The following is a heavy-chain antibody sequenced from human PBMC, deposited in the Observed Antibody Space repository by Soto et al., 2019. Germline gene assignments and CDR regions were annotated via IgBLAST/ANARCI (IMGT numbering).Heavy chain of an antibody. D-gene: IGHD1-26*01. J-gene: IGHJ5*02. Sequence: QVQLVQSGAEVKKPGSSVKVSCKASGGTFSSYAISWVRQAPGQGLEWMGGSIPIFGTANYAQKFQGRVTITADESTSTAYMELNSLRFEDTAVYYCARGGEYRGSYQRKRGGGFDPWGQGTLVTVSS. CDR2: SIPIFGTA. CDR3: ARGGEYRGSYQRKRGGGFDP. V-gene: IGHV1-69*01. CDR1: GGTFSSYA.